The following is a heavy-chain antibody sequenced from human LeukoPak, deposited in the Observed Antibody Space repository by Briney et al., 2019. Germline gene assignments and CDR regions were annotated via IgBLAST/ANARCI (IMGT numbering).Heavy chain of an antibody. J-gene: IGHJ4*02. D-gene: IGHD5-12*01. V-gene: IGHV3-7*01. Sequence: GGSLKLSCAPSGFTFSSYWMTWVRQAPGKGLEWVANIKEDGSEKYYVDSVKGRFTISRDNAKNSLYLQMNSLRAEDTAVYYCARTNGYSGYVSYDYWGQGTLVTVSS. CDR1: GFTFSSYW. CDR3: ARTNGYSGYVSYDY. CDR2: IKEDGSEK.